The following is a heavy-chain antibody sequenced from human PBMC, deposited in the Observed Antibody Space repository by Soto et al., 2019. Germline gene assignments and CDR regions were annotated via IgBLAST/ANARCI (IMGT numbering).Heavy chain of an antibody. J-gene: IGHJ5*02. CDR2: ISSSSSYT. V-gene: IGHV3-11*05. CDR1: GFTFSDYY. D-gene: IGHD6-13*01. Sequence: GGSLRLSCAASGFTFSDYYMSWIRQAPGKGLEWVSYISSSSSYTNYADSVKGRFTISRDNAKNSLYLQMNSLRAEDTAVYYCAREVAAAGQDWFDPWGQGTLVTVSS. CDR3: AREVAAAGQDWFDP.